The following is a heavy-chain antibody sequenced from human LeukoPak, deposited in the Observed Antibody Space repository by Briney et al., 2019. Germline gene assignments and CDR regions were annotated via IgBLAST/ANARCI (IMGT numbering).Heavy chain of an antibody. V-gene: IGHV1-69*13. CDR3: ARTTPPDCSGGSCYSRVYMDV. D-gene: IGHD2-15*01. Sequence: ASVKVSCKASGYTFTSYGISWVRQAPGQGLEWMGGIIPIFGTANYAQKFQGRVTITADESTSTAYMELSSLRSEDTAVYYCARTTPPDCSGGSCYSRVYMDVWGKGTTVTISS. J-gene: IGHJ6*03. CDR2: IIPIFGTA. CDR1: GYTFTSYG.